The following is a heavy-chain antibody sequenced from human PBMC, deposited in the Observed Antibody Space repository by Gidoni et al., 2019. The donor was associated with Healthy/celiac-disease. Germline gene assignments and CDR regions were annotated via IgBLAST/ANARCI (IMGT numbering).Heavy chain of an antibody. D-gene: IGHD2-15*01. J-gene: IGHJ3*02. CDR3: ARLRKSDAYAFDI. V-gene: IGHV1-46*03. CDR2: INPSGGST. Sequence: QVQLVQSGAEVKKPGASVKVSCKADGYTFTSYYMHWVRQAPGQGLEWMGIINPSGGSTSYAQKFQGRVTMTRDTSTSTVYMELSSLRSEDTAVYYCARLRKSDAYAFDIWGQGTMVTVSS. CDR1: GYTFTSYY.